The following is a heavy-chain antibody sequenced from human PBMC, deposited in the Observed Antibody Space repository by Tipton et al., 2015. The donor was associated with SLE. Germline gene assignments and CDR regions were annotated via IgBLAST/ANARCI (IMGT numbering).Heavy chain of an antibody. D-gene: IGHD6-13*01. CDR2: IYYSGST. J-gene: IGHJ4*02. Sequence: TLSLTCTVSGGSISSGDYYWSWIRQPPGKGLEWIGYIYYSGSTYYNPSLKSRVTISVDTSKNQSSLKLSSVTAADTAVYYCARVLGAPIGQQLGYFDYWGQGTLVTVSS. V-gene: IGHV4-30-4*01. CDR3: ARVLGAPIGQQLGYFDY. CDR1: GGSISSGDYY.